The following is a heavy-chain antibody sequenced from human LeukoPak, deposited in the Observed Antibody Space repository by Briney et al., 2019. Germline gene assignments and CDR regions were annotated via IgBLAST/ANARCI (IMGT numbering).Heavy chain of an antibody. CDR3: ARSDYNDYRGLGF. CDR2: IIPSSGST. V-gene: IGHV1-46*01. D-gene: IGHD4-11*01. Sequence: GASVKVSCKASGYAFTSYHIHWMRQAPGQGLGWMGIIIPSSGSTTYAQKFQGRVTMTRDTSTSTVYMELSSLTPDDTAVYFCARSDYNDYRGLGFWGQGTLVTVSS. J-gene: IGHJ4*02. CDR1: GYAFTSYH.